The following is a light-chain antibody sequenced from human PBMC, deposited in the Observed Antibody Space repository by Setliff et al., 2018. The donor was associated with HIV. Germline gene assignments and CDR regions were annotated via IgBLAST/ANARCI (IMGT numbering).Light chain of an antibody. CDR3: SSYTSISTYV. J-gene: IGLJ1*01. V-gene: IGLV2-14*01. Sequence: QSVLTQPASVSGSPGQSIAISCTGTSSDVGGYDYVSWFQQHQGKAPKLMIYDVSKRPSGVSNRFSGSKSDNTASLTISGLQAEDEADYFCSSYTSISTYVFGTGTKVTVL. CDR2: DVS. CDR1: SSDVGGYDY.